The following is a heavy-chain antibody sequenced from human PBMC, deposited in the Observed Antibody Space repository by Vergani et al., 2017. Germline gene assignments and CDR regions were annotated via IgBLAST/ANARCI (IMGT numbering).Heavy chain of an antibody. V-gene: IGHV4-39*01. CDR3: ARGRCRAWSCSSTEAFGHMDV. Sequence: QVQLQESGPGLVKPSQTLSLTCTVSGGSISSSSYYWGWIRQPPGKGLEWIGSIYYSGSTYYNPSLKSRVTISVDTSKNQFSLKLRSVTAADTAVYYCARGRCRAWSCSSTEAFGHMDVWGQGTTVTVSS. CDR2: IYYSGST. J-gene: IGHJ6*02. D-gene: IGHD2-2*01. CDR1: GGSISSSSYY.